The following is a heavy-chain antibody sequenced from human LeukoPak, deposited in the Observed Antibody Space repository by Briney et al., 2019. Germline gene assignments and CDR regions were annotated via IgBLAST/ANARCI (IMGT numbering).Heavy chain of an antibody. Sequence: GGSLRLSCAASGFTVSDYYMSWIRQAPGKGLEWVSYIDSGATTIYYADSVKGRFTISRDTAKNSLYLQMNSLRPEDTAVYYCAKIGYCSSASCLGDTFEIWGQGTMVTVSS. V-gene: IGHV3-11*04. D-gene: IGHD2-2*01. CDR2: IDSGATTI. CDR3: AKIGYCSSASCLGDTFEI. CDR1: GFTVSDYY. J-gene: IGHJ3*02.